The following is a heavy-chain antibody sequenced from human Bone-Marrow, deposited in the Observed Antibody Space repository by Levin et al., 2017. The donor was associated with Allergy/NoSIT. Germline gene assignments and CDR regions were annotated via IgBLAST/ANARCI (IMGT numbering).Heavy chain of an antibody. CDR3: ATSYSGSDYSVGEFDL. Sequence: GESLKISCAGSGFSISNYGMHWFRQAPGKGLEWVAVISSDGTLRSYADSVKGRFTISRDNLKNTLILEMNSLRSEDTTMFYCATSYSGSDYSVGEFDLWGQGVLVTVSS. D-gene: IGHD5-12*01. CDR1: GFSISNYG. J-gene: IGHJ4*02. V-gene: IGHV3-30*03. CDR2: ISSDGTLR.